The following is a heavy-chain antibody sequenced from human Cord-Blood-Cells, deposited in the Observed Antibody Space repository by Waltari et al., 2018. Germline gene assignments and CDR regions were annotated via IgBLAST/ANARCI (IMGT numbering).Heavy chain of an antibody. Sequence: QVQLVQSGAEVKKPGASVKVSCKASGYTFTSYAMHWLRQAPGQRLEWMGWINAGNGNTKYSQEFQGRVTITRDTSASTAYMELNSLRSEDTAVYYCARGPVRGGSFDYWGQGSLVTVSS. CDR1: GYTFTSYA. V-gene: IGHV1-3*01. CDR2: INAGNGNT. J-gene: IGHJ4*02. D-gene: IGHD3-10*01. CDR3: ARGPVRGGSFDY.